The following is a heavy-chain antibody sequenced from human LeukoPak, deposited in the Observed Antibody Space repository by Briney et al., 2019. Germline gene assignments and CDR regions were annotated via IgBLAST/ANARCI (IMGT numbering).Heavy chain of an antibody. D-gene: IGHD3-22*01. V-gene: IGHV1-69*06. CDR3: ARAPYYYDSSGYYYRK. CDR1: GGTFSSYA. J-gene: IGHJ4*02. CDR2: IIPIFGTA. Sequence: SVKVSCKASGGTFSSYAINWVRQAPGQGLKWMGGIIPIFGTANYAQKFQGRVTITADKSTSTAYMELSSLKSEDTAVYYCARAPYYYDSSGYYYRKWGQGTLVTVSS.